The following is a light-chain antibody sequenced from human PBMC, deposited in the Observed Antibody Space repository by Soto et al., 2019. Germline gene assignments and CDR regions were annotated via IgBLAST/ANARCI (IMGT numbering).Light chain of an antibody. V-gene: IGKV3-15*01. CDR3: HQYNNFWT. CDR2: GAS. CDR1: QTVSSK. J-gene: IGKJ1*01. Sequence: EIVMTQSPATLSVSPGERATLSCRASQTVSSKLAWYQQKRGQAPRLLIFGASTRATGVPARFSGSGSGTEFTLTISSLQSEDFGLYYCHQYNNFWTFGQGTKVDIK.